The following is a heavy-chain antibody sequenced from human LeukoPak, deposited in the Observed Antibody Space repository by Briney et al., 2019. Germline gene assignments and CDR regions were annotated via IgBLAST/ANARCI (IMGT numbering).Heavy chain of an antibody. J-gene: IGHJ4*02. V-gene: IGHV4-39*01. CDR1: GGSISSSSYY. CDR2: IYYSGST. CDR3: ARRGGSVVVITYFDY. D-gene: IGHD3-22*01. Sequence: PSETLSLTYTVSGGSISSSSYYWGWIRQPPGKGLEWIGSIYYSGSTYYNPSLKSRVTISVDTSKNQFSLKLSSVTAADTAVYYCARRGGSVVVITYFDYWGQGTLVTVSS.